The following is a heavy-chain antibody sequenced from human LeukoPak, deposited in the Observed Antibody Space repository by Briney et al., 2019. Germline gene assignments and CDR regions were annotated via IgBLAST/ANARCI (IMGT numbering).Heavy chain of an antibody. CDR1: GGSISSYY. J-gene: IGHJ3*02. CDR2: IYDSGST. CDR3: ACLTTADAFDI. D-gene: IGHD3-22*01. Sequence: SETLSLTCTVSGGSISSYYWSWIRQPPGKGLERIGYIYDSGSTNYNPSLKSRVTISVDTSKNQFSLKLSSVTAADTAVYYCACLTTADAFDIWGQGTMVTVSS. V-gene: IGHV4-59*01.